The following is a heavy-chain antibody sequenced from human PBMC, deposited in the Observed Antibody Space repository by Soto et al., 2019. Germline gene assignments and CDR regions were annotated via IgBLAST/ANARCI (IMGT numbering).Heavy chain of an antibody. CDR3: AKGQHCSSTSCYFYYYGMDV. Sequence: PGGSLRLSCAASGFTFSSYAMSWVRQAPGKGLEWVSAISGSGGSTYYADSVKGRLTISRDNSKNTLFLQMNSLRTEDTAMYYCAKGQHCSSTSCYFYYYGMDVWGQGITVTVSS. J-gene: IGHJ6*02. D-gene: IGHD2-2*01. CDR1: GFTFSSYA. CDR2: ISGSGGST. V-gene: IGHV3-23*01.